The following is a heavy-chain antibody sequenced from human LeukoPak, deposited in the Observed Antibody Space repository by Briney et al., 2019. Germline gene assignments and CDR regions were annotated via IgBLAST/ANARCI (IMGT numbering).Heavy chain of an antibody. CDR2: IGGSGGST. D-gene: IGHD3-9*01. CDR1: GFTFSSYA. CDR3: AKVRLRYFDWLLGALDY. V-gene: IGHV3-23*01. J-gene: IGHJ4*02. Sequence: TGGSLRLSCAASGFTFSSYAMSWVRQAPGKGLEWVSAIGGSGGSTYYADSVKGRFTISRDNSKNTLYLQMNSLRAEDTAVYYCAKVRLRYFDWLLGALDYWGQGTLVTVSS.